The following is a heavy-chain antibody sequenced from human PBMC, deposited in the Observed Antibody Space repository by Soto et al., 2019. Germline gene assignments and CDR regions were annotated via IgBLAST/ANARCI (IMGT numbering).Heavy chain of an antibody. CDR2: ISLYSDGT. D-gene: IGHD2-2*01. Sequence: ASVKVSCKTSGYTFSNYGITWVRQAPGQPLEWLGWISLYSDGTNYAQKFQGRVSMTTDTSTTTAYMEPRSLRSDDTAVYYCERVVPAAEAWFGPWGQGTLVTVSS. CDR1: GYTFSNYG. J-gene: IGHJ5*02. CDR3: ERVVPAAEAWFGP. V-gene: IGHV1-18*01.